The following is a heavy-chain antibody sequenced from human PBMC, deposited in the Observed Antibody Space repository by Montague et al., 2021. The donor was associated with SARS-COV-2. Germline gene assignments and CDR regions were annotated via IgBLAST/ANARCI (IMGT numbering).Heavy chain of an antibody. V-gene: IGHV4-39*01. CDR2: IYYSGST. J-gene: IGHJ6*02. D-gene: IGHD3-10*01. CDR3: ARHHFRGLEELWYYYYGMDV. Sequence: SETLSLTCTVSGGSISSSSYYWGWIRQPPGKGLEWIGSIYYSGSTYYNPSLKSRVTMSVDTSKNQFSLKLSSVTAADTAVYYCARHHFRGLEELWYYYYGMDVWGQGTTVTVPS. CDR1: GGSISSSSYY.